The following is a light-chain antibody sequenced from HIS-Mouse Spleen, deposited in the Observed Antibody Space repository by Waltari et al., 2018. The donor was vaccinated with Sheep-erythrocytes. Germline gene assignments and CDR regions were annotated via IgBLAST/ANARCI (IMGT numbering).Light chain of an antibody. V-gene: IGLV2-23*01. CDR3: CSYAGSSTPWV. CDR1: SSDVGSYNL. J-gene: IGLJ3*02. Sequence: QSALTQPASVSGSPGQSITISCTGTSSDVGSYNLVSWYQQHPGKAPKLMIYAGGNRPSGGSNRFSGSKSGNTASLTISGLQAEDEADYYCCSYAGSSTPWVFGGGTKLTVL. CDR2: AGG.